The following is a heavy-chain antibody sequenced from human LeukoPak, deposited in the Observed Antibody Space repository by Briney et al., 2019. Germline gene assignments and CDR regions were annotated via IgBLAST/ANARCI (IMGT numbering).Heavy chain of an antibody. CDR3: ARVGTTGTTIHGMDV. CDR2: INIDGSSI. V-gene: IGHV3-74*01. Sequence: PGGSLRLSCAGSGFTLSAYWMHWVRQAPGKGLEWVSRINIDGSSISYADSVKGRFTISRDNAKNTLYLQMNTLRAEDTAVYYCARVGTTGTTIHGMDVWGQGTTVTVSS. J-gene: IGHJ6*02. D-gene: IGHD1-1*01. CDR1: GFTLSAYW.